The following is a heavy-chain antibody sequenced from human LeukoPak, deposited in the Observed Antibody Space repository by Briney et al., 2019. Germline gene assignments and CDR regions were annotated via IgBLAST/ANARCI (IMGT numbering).Heavy chain of an antibody. Sequence: ASVKVSCKASGYTFTSYGISWVRQAPGQGLEWMGWISAYNGNTNYAQKLQGRVTMTTDTSTSTAYMELRSLRSDDTAVYYCARDGITIFGVAIGGNWFDPWGQGTLVTVFS. CDR3: ARDGITIFGVAIGGNWFDP. J-gene: IGHJ5*02. CDR2: ISAYNGNT. CDR1: GYTFTSYG. D-gene: IGHD3-3*01. V-gene: IGHV1-18*01.